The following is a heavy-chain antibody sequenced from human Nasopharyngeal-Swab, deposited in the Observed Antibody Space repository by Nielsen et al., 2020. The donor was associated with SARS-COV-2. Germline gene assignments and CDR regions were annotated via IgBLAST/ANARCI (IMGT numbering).Heavy chain of an antibody. Sequence: SETLSLTCTVSGGSIRNYCWSWVRQPPEKGLEWIGYIYDSGRTNYNPSLNSRVTISVDTSKSQFSLKLRSMTAADTAVYYCARSVSPLYDSIGIGWPSYYMDLWGKGTTVSVSS. D-gene: IGHD5/OR15-5a*01. V-gene: IGHV4-59*01. CDR3: ARSVSPLYDSIGIGWPSYYMDL. CDR1: GGSIRNYC. CDR2: IYDSGRT. J-gene: IGHJ6*03.